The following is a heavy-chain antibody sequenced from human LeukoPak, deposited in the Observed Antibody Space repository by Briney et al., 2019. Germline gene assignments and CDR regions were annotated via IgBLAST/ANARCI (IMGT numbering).Heavy chain of an antibody. V-gene: IGHV1-46*01. CDR1: GYTFTNYF. CDR3: ARGHDSSGYYYGY. J-gene: IGHJ4*02. Sequence: GASVKVSCKASGYTFTNYFINWVRHAPGQGLEWMGIINPSGGSTTYAQKFQGRVTMTRDMSTSTVYLELSRLRSEDTAVYYCARGHDSSGYYYGYWGQGTLVTVSS. D-gene: IGHD3-22*01. CDR2: INPSGGST.